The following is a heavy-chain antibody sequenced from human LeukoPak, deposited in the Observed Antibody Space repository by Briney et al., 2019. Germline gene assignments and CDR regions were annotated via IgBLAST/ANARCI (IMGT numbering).Heavy chain of an antibody. J-gene: IGHJ5*02. CDR1: GGSISSYY. CDR3: AREKYYYGSGSYGLSWFDP. Sequence: SETLSLTCTVPGGSISSYYWSWIRQPPGKGLEWIGYIYYSGSTNYNPSLKSRVTISVDTSKNQFSLKPSSVTAADTAVYYCAREKYYYGSGSYGLSWFDPWGQGTLVTVSS. CDR2: IYYSGST. D-gene: IGHD3-10*01. V-gene: IGHV4-59*01.